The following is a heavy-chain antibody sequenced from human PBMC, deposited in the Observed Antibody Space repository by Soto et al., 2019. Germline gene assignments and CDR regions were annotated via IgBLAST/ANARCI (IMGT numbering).Heavy chain of an antibody. V-gene: IGHV1-18*01. D-gene: IGHD3-3*01. J-gene: IGHJ4*02. CDR2: ISAYNGNI. Sequence: ASVKVSCKASGYTFTSYGISWVRQAPGQGFEWMGWISAYNGNINYAQKFQDRVTMTTDTSTSTAYMELRSLRSDDTAVYYCARVRGYWSGYYSYEYFDYWGQGTLVTSPQ. CDR3: ARVRGYWSGYYSYEYFDY. CDR1: GYTFTSYG.